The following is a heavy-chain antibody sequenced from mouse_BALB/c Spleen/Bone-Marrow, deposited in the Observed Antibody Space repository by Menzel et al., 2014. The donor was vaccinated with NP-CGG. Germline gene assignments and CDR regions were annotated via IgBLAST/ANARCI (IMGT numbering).Heavy chain of an antibody. CDR3: ARHGITRLLDY. J-gene: IGHJ2*01. CDR1: GFTFSSYA. Sequence: VQLKEPGGGLVKPGGSLKLSCAASGFTFSSYAMSWVRQTPEKRLEWVATISSGGSYTYYPDSVKGRFTISRDNAKNTLYLQMSSLRSEDTAMYYCARHGITRLLDYWGQGTTLTVSS. D-gene: IGHD2-4*01. CDR2: ISSGGSYT. V-gene: IGHV5-9-3*01.